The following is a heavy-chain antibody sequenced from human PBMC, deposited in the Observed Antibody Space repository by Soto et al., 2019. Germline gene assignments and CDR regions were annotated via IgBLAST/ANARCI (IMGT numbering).Heavy chain of an antibody. J-gene: IGHJ4*02. Sequence: QVQLVQSGAEGKKPESSVKVSCKAPGGTFSTYAISWVRQAPGQGLEWMGGIIPMFGTANYAQRFHDRVTITADESTNTVYMELSSLRSEDTAVYFCASGIQLWLRRINNGYSGWGQGTLVTVSS. CDR3: ASGIQLWLRRINNGYSG. CDR2: IIPMFGTA. V-gene: IGHV1-69*12. CDR1: GGTFSTYA. D-gene: IGHD5-18*01.